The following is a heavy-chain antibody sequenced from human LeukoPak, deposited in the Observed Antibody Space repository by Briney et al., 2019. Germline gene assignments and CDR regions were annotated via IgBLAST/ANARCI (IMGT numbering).Heavy chain of an antibody. D-gene: IGHD2-15*01. J-gene: IGHJ4*02. CDR3: ARELCSGGSCGKFDY. Sequence: SETLSLTCTVSGGSVSSGSYYWRWIRQPPGKGLEWIGNIFYSGSTNYNPSLKSRVTISLDTSKNQFSLKLSSVTAADTAIYYRARELCSGGSCGKFDYWGQGTLVTVSS. CDR1: GGSVSSGSYY. CDR2: IFYSGST. V-gene: IGHV4-61*01.